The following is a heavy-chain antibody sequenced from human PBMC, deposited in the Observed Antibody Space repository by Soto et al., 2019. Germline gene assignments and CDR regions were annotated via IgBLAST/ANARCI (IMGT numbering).Heavy chain of an antibody. V-gene: IGHV4-4*02. J-gene: IGHJ6*02. D-gene: IGHD6-13*01. Sequence: SETLSLTCAVSGGSISSSNLWSCVRQPPGKGLDWIGEIYHSGSTNYNPSLKSRVTISVDKSKNQFSLKLSSVTAADTAVYYCARSEWDSSSWYWDYYYYGMDVWGQGTTVTVYS. CDR1: GGSISSSNL. CDR2: IYHSGST. CDR3: ARSEWDSSSWYWDYYYYGMDV.